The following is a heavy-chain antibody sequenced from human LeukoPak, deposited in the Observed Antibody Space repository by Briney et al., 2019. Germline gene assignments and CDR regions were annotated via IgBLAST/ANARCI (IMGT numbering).Heavy chain of an antibody. CDR3: ARKSGSSGYPFDY. D-gene: IGHD3-22*01. CDR1: GFAFSSYS. V-gene: IGHV3-48*01. J-gene: IGHJ4*02. Sequence: GGSLRLSCAASGFAFSSYSMNWVRQAPGKGLEWVSYITTSSSAIYYADSVKGRFTISRDNAKNSLYLQMNSLRAEDTAVYYCARKSGSSGYPFDYWGQGTVVTVSS. CDR2: ITTSSSAI.